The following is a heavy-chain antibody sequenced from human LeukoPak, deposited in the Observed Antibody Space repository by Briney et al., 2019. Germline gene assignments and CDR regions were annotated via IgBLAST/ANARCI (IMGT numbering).Heavy chain of an antibody. J-gene: IGHJ6*03. D-gene: IGHD6-25*01. CDR2: INTNTGNP. CDR3: ARLSPQRGGNYYMDV. V-gene: IGHV7-4-1*02. CDR1: GYTFTSYA. Sequence: ASVKVSCKASGYTFTSYAMNWVRQAPGHGLEGMGYINTNTGNPTYAQGFTGRFVFSLDTSVSTAYLQISSLKAEDPAVFYCARLSPQRGGNYYMDVWGKGTTVTVSS.